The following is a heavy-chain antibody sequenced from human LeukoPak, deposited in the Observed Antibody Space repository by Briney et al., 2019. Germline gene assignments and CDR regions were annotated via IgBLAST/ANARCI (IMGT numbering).Heavy chain of an antibody. CDR1: GFTFSSYS. V-gene: IGHV3-21*01. J-gene: IGHJ4*02. CDR2: ISSSSSYI. CDR3: ARERASGSFKFDY. Sequence: SGGSLRPSCAASGFTFSSYSMNWVRQAPGKGLEWVSSISSSSSYIYYADSVKGRFTISRDNAKNSLYLQMNSLRAEDTAVYYCARERASGSFKFDYWGQGTLVTVSS. D-gene: IGHD1-26*01.